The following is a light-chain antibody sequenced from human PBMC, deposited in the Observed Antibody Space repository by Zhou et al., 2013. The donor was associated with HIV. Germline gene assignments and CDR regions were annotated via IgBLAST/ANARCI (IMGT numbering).Light chain of an antibody. CDR1: QDIAGW. CDR2: DAS. CDR3: LQHNTYPLT. J-gene: IGKJ4*01. Sequence: DIQMTQSPSSVSASVGDRVTITCRASQDIAGWLAWYQQNPGKAPRLLIYDASGLQSGVPSRFTGSGSGTDYTLTISSLQPEDFATYYCLQHNTYPLTFGGGTKVEIK. V-gene: IGKV1-12*01.